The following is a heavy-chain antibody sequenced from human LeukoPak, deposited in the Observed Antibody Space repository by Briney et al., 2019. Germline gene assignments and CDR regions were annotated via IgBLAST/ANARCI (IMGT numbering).Heavy chain of an antibody. D-gene: IGHD1-1*01. CDR1: GFSFSSFA. CDR3: AKVYGNWYFDY. J-gene: IGHJ4*02. V-gene: IGHV3-23*01. Sequence: GGSLRLSCAASGFSFSSFAMTWFRQGPGKGLEWVSTITDSAAATYYRESVKGRFTISRDNSKNTLYLQMNSLRGDDTAVYFCAKVYGNWYFDYWGQGTLVTVSS. CDR2: ITDSAAAT.